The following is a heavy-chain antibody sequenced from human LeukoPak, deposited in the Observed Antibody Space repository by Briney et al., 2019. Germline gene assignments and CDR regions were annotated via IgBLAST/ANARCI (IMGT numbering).Heavy chain of an antibody. D-gene: IGHD1-26*01. CDR1: GGSISSSSNF. CDR3: ARLSGSYLAGMDV. CDR2: VYYSGST. V-gene: IGHV4-39*01. Sequence: SETLPLTCTVSGGSISSSSNFWGWIRQPPGKGLEWIGSVYYSGSTHYTPSLKSRVTMSVDTSKNQFSLKLSSVTAADTAVYYCARLSGSYLAGMDVWGQGTTVTVSS. J-gene: IGHJ6*02.